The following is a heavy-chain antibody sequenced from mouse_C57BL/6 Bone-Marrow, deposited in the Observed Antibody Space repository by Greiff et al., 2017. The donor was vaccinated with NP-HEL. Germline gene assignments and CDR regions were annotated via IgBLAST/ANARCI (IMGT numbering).Heavy chain of an antibody. V-gene: IGHV1-80*01. Sequence: VQLQQSGAELVKPGASVKISCKASGYAFSSYWLNWVKQRPGKGLEWIGQIYPGDGDTNYNGKFKGKATLTADKSSSTAYMQLSSLTSEDSAVYFCARRGVYDYEMDYWGQGTSVTVSS. CDR1: GYAFSSYW. D-gene: IGHD2-4*01. CDR2: IYPGDGDT. J-gene: IGHJ4*01. CDR3: ARRGVYDYEMDY.